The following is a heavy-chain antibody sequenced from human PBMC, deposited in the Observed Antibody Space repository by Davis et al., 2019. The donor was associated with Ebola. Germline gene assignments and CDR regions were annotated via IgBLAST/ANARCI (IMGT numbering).Heavy chain of an antibody. D-gene: IGHD1-26*01. CDR1: GFIFSTYV. V-gene: IGHV3-23*01. CDR2: LGTSADT. Sequence: GESLKISCSASGFIFSTYVMSWVRQAPGKGLEWVSTLGTSADTYYADSVKGRFTISRDNSKNTLYLQMNSLRAEDTAVYYCAKVGGGYPSEDYWGQGTLVTVSS. CDR3: AKVGGGYPSEDY. J-gene: IGHJ4*02.